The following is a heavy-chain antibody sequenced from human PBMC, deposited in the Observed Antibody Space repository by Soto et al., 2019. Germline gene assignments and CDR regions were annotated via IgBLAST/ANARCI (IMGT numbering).Heavy chain of an antibody. CDR1: GGSISSGGYS. V-gene: IGHV4-30-2*01. D-gene: IGHD3-22*01. J-gene: IGHJ4*02. Sequence: SETLSLTCAASGGSISSGGYSWSWIRQPPGKGLEWIGYIYHSGSTYYNPSLKSRVTISVDRSKNQFSLKLSSATAADTAVYYCASLRRDYYDSSGPDGYWGQGTLVTVSS. CDR3: ASLRRDYYDSSGPDGY. CDR2: IYHSGST.